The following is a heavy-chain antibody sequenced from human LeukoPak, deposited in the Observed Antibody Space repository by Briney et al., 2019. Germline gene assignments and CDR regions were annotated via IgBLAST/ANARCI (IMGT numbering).Heavy chain of an antibody. J-gene: IGHJ6*02. CDR1: GYTFTNHG. CDR3: ASPGSGYDWGYYGMDV. Sequence: ASVKVSCKASGYTFTNHGITWVRQAPGQGLEWLGWISTYSINTTYEQKFQGRLTMTTDISRTTAYMELRSLRSDDTAVYYCASPGSGYDWGYYGMDVWGQGTTVTVSS. V-gene: IGHV1-18*01. CDR2: ISTYSINT. D-gene: IGHD5-12*01.